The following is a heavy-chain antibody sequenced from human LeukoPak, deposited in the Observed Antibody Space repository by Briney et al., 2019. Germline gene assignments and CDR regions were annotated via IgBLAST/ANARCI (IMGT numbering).Heavy chain of an antibody. CDR1: GFTFSSHA. CDR3: AFSPLGFNYGYAY. V-gene: IGHV3-23*01. D-gene: IGHD5-18*01. Sequence: GRSLRLSCAASGFTFSSHAMNWVRQAPGKGLEWVSSLSDGGHSSFYADSVKGRFTIYRDDSQNILYLQMNNLSGDDTALYYCAFSPLGFNYGYAYWGQGTLVTVSS. J-gene: IGHJ4*02. CDR2: LSDGGHSS.